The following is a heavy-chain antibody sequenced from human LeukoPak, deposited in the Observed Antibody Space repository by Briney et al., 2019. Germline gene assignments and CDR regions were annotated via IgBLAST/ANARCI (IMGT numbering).Heavy chain of an antibody. V-gene: IGHV3-23*01. CDR1: GFTFSGYA. CDR3: AREVSTTSCSSCWFDP. D-gene: IGHD2-2*01. Sequence: HTGGSLRLSCAASGFTFSGYAMSWVRQAPGKGLEWVSAISGSGGSTYYADSVKGRFTISRDNSKNTLYLQMNSLRAEDTAVYYCAREVSTTSCSSCWFDPWGQGTLVTVSS. CDR2: ISGSGGST. J-gene: IGHJ5*02.